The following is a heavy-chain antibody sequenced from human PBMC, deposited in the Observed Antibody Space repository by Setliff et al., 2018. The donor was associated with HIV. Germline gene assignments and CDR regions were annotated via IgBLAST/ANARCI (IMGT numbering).Heavy chain of an antibody. CDR1: GFTFSNAW. CDR3: AKVFWGSYPTPDAFDI. Sequence: GGSLRLSCVVSGFTFSNAWMSWVRQAPGKGLEWVSGISGSGATTFYADSAKGRCTISRDNSKNTLHLQLNSLRAEDTAVYYCAKVFWGSYPTPDAFDIWGQGTMVTVSS. D-gene: IGHD3-16*02. V-gene: IGHV3-23*01. J-gene: IGHJ3*02. CDR2: ISGSGATT.